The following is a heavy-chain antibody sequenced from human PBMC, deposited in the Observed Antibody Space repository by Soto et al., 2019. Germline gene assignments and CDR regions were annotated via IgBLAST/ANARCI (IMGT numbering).Heavy chain of an antibody. CDR3: ARGPCGAGLDY. V-gene: IGHV4-34*01. J-gene: IGHJ4*02. CDR2: INHSGST. Sequence: QVQLQQWGAGLLKPSETLSLTCAVYGGSFSGYYWSWIRQPPGKGLEWIGEINHSGSTNYNPSLKCRVTITLDPAKNQVSLKLSSVTAADTAGYYCARGPCGAGLDYWGQGTLVTVSS. D-gene: IGHD2-21*01. CDR1: GGSFSGYY.